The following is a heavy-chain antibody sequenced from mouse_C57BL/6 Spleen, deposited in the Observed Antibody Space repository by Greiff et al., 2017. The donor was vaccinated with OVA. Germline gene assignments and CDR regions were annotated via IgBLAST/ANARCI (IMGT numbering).Heavy chain of an antibody. CDR1: GYTFTDYY. J-gene: IGHJ3*01. V-gene: IGHV1-26*01. D-gene: IGHD4-1*01. CDR3: ARPQNWDRFAY. Sequence: EVQLKQSGPELVKPGASVKISCKASGYTFTDYYMNWVKQSHGKSLEWIGDINPNNGGTSYNQKFKGKATLTVDKSSSTAYMELRSLTSEDSAVYYCARPQNWDRFAYWGQGTLVTVSA. CDR2: INPNNGGT.